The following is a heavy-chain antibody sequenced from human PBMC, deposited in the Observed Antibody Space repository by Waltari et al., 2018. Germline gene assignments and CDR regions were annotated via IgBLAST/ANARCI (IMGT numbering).Heavy chain of an antibody. Sequence: QVHLVESGGGVVQPGKSLRLSCAASGFTFSNYAMDWVRQAPGKGREWVAAISYDGGDEGYADSVNGRFTISRDNSKNTVYLQMNSLRPEDTALYYCARDGRGGTTVGDYWGQGTLVTVSS. CDR2: ISYDGGDE. CDR3: ARDGRGGTTVGDY. J-gene: IGHJ4*02. D-gene: IGHD4-4*01. V-gene: IGHV3-30-3*01. CDR1: GFTFSNYA.